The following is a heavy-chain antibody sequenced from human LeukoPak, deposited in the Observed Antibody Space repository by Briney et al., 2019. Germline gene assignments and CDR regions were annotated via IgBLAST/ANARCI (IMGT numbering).Heavy chain of an antibody. CDR1: GFTFNSNA. J-gene: IGHJ4*02. Sequence: GGSLRLSCAASGFTFNSNAMNWVRQAPGKGLEWVSIINDNGGRTYYADSVKGRFTISRDNSKNTVYLQMNSLRVEDMAVYYCAMRGGWGQGTLVTVSS. CDR3: AMRGG. V-gene: IGHV3-23*01. CDR2: INDNGGRT. D-gene: IGHD3-10*01.